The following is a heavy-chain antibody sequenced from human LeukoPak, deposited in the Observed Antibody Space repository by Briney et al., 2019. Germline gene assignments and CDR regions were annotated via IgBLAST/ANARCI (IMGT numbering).Heavy chain of an antibody. CDR1: GGSISSYY. CDR2: IYYSGST. J-gene: IGHJ4*02. Sequence: PSETLSLTCTVSGGSISSYYWSWIRQPPGKGLEWIGYIYYSGSTNYNPSLKSRVTISVDTSKNQFSLKLSSVTAADTAVYYCARALSGYDLTIDYWGQGTLVTVSS. V-gene: IGHV4-59*01. CDR3: ARALSGYDLTIDY. D-gene: IGHD5-12*01.